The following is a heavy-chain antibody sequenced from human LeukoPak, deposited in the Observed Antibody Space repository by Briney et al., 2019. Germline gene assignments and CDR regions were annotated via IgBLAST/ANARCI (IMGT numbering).Heavy chain of an antibody. CDR1: GGSFSGYY. CDR3: ARIVLGGSWNY. D-gene: IGHD3-10*01. V-gene: IGHV4-34*01. CDR2: INHSGST. J-gene: IGHJ4*02. Sequence: SETLSLTCAVYGGSFSGYYWSWIRQPPVKELEWIGEINHSGSTNYNPSLKSRVTISVDTSKNQFSLKLSSVTAADTAVYYCARIVLGGSWNYWGQGTLVTVSS.